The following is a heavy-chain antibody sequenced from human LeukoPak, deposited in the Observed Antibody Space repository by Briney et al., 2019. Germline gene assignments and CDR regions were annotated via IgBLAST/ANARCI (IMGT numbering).Heavy chain of an antibody. J-gene: IGHJ3*02. D-gene: IGHD6-6*01. Sequence: GASVKVSCKASGYTFTGYYMHWVRQAPGQGLEWMGWINPNSGGTNYAQKFQGRVTMTRDTSISTAYMELSRLRSDDTAVYYCAVLSSSSDFDAFDIWGQGTMVTVSS. CDR1: GYTFTGYY. CDR2: INPNSGGT. V-gene: IGHV1-2*02. CDR3: AVLSSSSDFDAFDI.